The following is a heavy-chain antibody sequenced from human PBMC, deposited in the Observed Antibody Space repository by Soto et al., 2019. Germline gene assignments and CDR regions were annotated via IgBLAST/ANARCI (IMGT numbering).Heavy chain of an antibody. CDR2: ITSDTATI. Sequence: GGSLRLSCAASGFTFNIYSTNWVRQAPGKGLEWVSYITSDTATIHYADSVRGRFTISRDNAENSLFLQMNSLRDEDTAAYYCARSVAGHFDYWGQGALVTVSS. V-gene: IGHV3-48*02. CDR3: ARSVAGHFDY. J-gene: IGHJ4*02. CDR1: GFTFNIYS. D-gene: IGHD6-19*01.